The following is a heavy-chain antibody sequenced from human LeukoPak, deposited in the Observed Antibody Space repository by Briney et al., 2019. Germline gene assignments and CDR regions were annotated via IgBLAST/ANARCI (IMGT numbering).Heavy chain of an antibody. J-gene: IGHJ4*02. Sequence: SETLSLTCAVYGGSFSGYYWSWIRQPPGKGLEWIGEINHSGSTNYNPSLRSRVTISVDTSKNQFSLKLSSVTAADTAVYYCARVRDGDTAKYCSGGSCYQSTYYFDYWGQGTLVTVSS. CDR3: ARVRDGDTAKYCSGGSCYQSTYYFDY. CDR2: INHSGST. CDR1: GGSFSGYY. D-gene: IGHD2-15*01. V-gene: IGHV4-34*01.